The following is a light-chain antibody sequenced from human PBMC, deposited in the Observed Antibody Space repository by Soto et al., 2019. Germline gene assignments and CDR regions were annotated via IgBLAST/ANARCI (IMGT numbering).Light chain of an antibody. CDR3: HQASSFPYT. Sequence: DIQMTQSPSSVSASVGDTINITCRASHDIKKWLAWYQQKPGKAPQVLIYAASNLESGVSPRFSGSGAGTESSLTISSLQTEDFATYFCHQASSFPYTFGPGTKVDIK. V-gene: IGKV1-12*01. J-gene: IGKJ3*01. CDR1: HDIKKW. CDR2: AAS.